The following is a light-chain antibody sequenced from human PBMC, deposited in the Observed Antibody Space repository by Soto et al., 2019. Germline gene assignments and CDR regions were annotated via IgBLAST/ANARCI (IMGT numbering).Light chain of an antibody. J-gene: IGLJ2*01. CDR2: EVS. CDR3: SSYTGSGTLVV. CDR1: SSDVGGYNY. Sequence: QAASVSGSPGQSITISCTGTSSDVGGYNYVSWYQQHPGRAPKLIIFEVSDRPSGISNRFSGSKSDNTASLTISGLQAEDEADYYCSSYTGSGTLVVFGGGTKLTVL. V-gene: IGLV2-14*01.